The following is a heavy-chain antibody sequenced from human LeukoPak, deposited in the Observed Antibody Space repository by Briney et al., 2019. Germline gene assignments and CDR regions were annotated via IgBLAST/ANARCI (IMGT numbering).Heavy chain of an antibody. J-gene: IGHJ3*02. CDR2: ISAYNGNT. CDR3: ARDSTMVKDAFDI. Sequence: ASVKVSCKASGYPFTTYTMNWVRQAPGQGLEWMGWISAYNGNTNYAQKLQGRVTMTTDTSTSTAYMEMRSLRSDDTAVYYCARDSTMVKDAFDIWGQGTMVTASS. CDR1: GYPFTTYT. D-gene: IGHD3-10*01. V-gene: IGHV1-18*01.